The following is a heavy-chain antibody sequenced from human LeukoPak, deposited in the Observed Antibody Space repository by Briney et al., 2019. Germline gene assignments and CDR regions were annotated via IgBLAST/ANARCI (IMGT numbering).Heavy chain of an antibody. CDR2: VDPEDGET. CDR1: GGTFSSYA. CDR3: AIVAARPGSAFDI. D-gene: IGHD6-6*01. J-gene: IGHJ3*02. V-gene: IGHV1-69-2*01. Sequence: ASVKVSCKASGGTFSSYAISWVRQAPGKGLEWMGRVDPEDGETIYAEKFQGRVTITADTSTDTAYMELSSLRSEDTAVYYCAIVAARPGSAFDIWGQGTMVTVSS.